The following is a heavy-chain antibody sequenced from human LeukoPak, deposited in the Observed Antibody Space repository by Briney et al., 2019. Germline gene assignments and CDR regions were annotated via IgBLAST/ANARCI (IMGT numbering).Heavy chain of an antibody. CDR2: ISAYNGNT. J-gene: IGHJ4*02. D-gene: IGHD7-27*01. V-gene: IGHV1-18*04. Sequence: ASVKVSCKASGYTFTIYYIHWVRQAPGQGLEWMGWISAYNGNTNYAQKLQGRVTMTTDTSTSTAYMELRSLRSDDTAVYYCAVANWGPPILRTTDFDYWGQGTLVTVSS. CDR1: GYTFTIYY. CDR3: AVANWGPPILRTTDFDY.